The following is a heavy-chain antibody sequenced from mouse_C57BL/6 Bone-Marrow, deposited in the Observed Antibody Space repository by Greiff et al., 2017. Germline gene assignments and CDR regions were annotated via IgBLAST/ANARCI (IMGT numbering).Heavy chain of an antibody. CDR3: ARGGYEGDY. CDR1: GYTFTDYY. D-gene: IGHD1-2*01. V-gene: IGHV1-19*01. Sequence: EVQLQQSGPVLVKPGASVKMSCKASGYTFTDYYMNWVKQSHGKSLEWIGGINPSDGGTSYNQKFKGKATLTVDKSSSTAYMELTSLTSEYSAVNYCARGGYEGDYWGQGTTLTVSS. J-gene: IGHJ2*01. CDR2: INPSDGGT.